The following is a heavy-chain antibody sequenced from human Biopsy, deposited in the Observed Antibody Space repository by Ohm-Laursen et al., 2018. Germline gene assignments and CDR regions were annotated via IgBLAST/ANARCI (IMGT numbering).Heavy chain of an antibody. J-gene: IGHJ3*02. CDR2: IYYSWGT. CDR3: ARVEAGTYDALDI. Sequence: SQTLSLTCSVSGGSMSGYAWCWIRLAPGQGLVWFGYIYYSWGTKYNPSLPSRVTFSVDISKSQFSLKLYFVTAADTAVYYCARVEAGTYDALDIWGQGTLVAVSA. V-gene: IGHV4-59*01. D-gene: IGHD1-26*01. CDR1: GGSMSGYA.